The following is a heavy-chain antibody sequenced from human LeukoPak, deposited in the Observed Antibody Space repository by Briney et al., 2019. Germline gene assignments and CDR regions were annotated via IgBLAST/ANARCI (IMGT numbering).Heavy chain of an antibody. V-gene: IGHV3-30-3*01. Sequence: GRSLRLSCAASGFTFSSYAMHWVRQAPGKGLEWVAVISYDGSNKYYADSVKGRFTISRDNSKNTLYLQMNSLRAEDTAVYYCAREVYSSSSPLWYYYGMDVWGQGTTVTVSS. CDR2: ISYDGSNK. CDR3: AREVYSSSSPLWYYYGMDV. J-gene: IGHJ6*02. D-gene: IGHD6-6*01. CDR1: GFTFSSYA.